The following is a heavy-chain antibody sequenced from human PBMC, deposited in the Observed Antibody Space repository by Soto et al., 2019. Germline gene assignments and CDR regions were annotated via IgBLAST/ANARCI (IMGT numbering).Heavy chain of an antibody. Sequence: ASVKVSCKASGYTFTSYGISWVRQTPGQGLEGMGWSSAYNGNTNYAQKLQGRVTMTTDTSTSTAYMELRSLRSDAKAVYYCARILARPYWFAPCGQGPLVTASS. CDR3: ARILARPYWFAP. V-gene: IGHV1-18*01. J-gene: IGHJ5*02. CDR1: GYTFTSYG. D-gene: IGHD6-6*01. CDR2: SSAYNGNT.